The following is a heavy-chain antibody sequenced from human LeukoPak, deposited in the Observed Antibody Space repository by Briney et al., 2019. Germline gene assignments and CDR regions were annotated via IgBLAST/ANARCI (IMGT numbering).Heavy chain of an antibody. D-gene: IGHD4-23*01. Sequence: SETLSLTCAVSGGSISSYYWSWIRQPPGKGLEWIGYIYYSGSTNYNPSLKSRVTISVDTSKNQFSLKLNSVTAADTAVYYCARDYGGNSNYYYYGIDVCGQGTTVTVSS. J-gene: IGHJ6*02. CDR1: GGSISSYY. CDR2: IYYSGST. CDR3: ARDYGGNSNYYYYGIDV. V-gene: IGHV4-59*01.